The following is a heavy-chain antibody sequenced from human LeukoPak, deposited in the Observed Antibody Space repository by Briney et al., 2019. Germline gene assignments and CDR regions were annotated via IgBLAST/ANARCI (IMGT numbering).Heavy chain of an antibody. CDR1: GFTFSSYS. J-gene: IGHJ4*02. V-gene: IGHV3-48*04. CDR3: TTDGVGVEGATYDN. Sequence: QAGGSLRLSCAASGFTFSSYSMNWVRQAPGKGLEWVSYISSGGSTIYYADSVKGRFTISRDNAKNSLYLQMNSLKTEDTAVYYCTTDGVGVEGATYDNWGQGTLVSVSS. CDR2: ISSGGSTI. D-gene: IGHD1-26*01.